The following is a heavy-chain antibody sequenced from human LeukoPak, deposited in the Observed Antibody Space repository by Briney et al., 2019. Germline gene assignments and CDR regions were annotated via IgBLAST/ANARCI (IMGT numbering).Heavy chain of an antibody. CDR3: ARVWDTAMATGFDH. CDR2: IYTSGST. V-gene: IGHV4-4*07. Sequence: TSETLSLTCTVSGGSISSYYWSWIRQPAGKGLEWIGRIYTSGSTNYNPSLKSRVTISVDKSKNQFSLKLSSVTAADTAVYYCARVWDTAMATGFDHWGQGTLVTVSS. J-gene: IGHJ4*02. CDR1: GGSISSYY. D-gene: IGHD5-18*01.